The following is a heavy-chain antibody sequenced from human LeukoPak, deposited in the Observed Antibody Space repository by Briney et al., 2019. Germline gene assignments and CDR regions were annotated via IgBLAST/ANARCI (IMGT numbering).Heavy chain of an antibody. CDR2: IYHSGST. CDR3: ARRTSVWYIDY. Sequence: PSETLSLTCAVSGYSISSGYYCGWIRQPPGKGLEWIGSIYHSGSTYYNPSLKSRVTISLDTSMNQFSLKLSSVTSADTAVYYCARRTSVWYIDYWGQETLATVSS. CDR1: GYSISSGYY. D-gene: IGHD6-19*01. V-gene: IGHV4-38-2*01. J-gene: IGHJ4*02.